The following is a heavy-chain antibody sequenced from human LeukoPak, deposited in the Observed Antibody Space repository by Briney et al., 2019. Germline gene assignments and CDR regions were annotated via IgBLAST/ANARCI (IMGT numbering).Heavy chain of an antibody. CDR3: ARVSGIVVQTGYFDY. CDR2: INSDGSST. J-gene: IGHJ4*02. V-gene: IGHV3-74*01. Sequence: PGGSLRLSCAASGFTFSSYWMHWVRQAPGKGLVWVSRINSDGSSTSYADSVKGRFTISRDNAKNTLYLQMSSLRAEDTAVYYCARVSGIVVQTGYFDYWGQGTLVTVSS. CDR1: GFTFSSYW. D-gene: IGHD3-22*01.